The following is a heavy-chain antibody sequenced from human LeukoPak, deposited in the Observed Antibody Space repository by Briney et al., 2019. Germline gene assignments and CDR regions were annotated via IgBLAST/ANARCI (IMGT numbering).Heavy chain of an antibody. D-gene: IGHD1-14*01. CDR1: EFTFSNHA. J-gene: IGHJ5*02. V-gene: IGHV3-23*01. Sequence: GGSLRLSCAASEFTFSNHAMNWGRQAAGKGLEWVSGISGGGGSTYYADSVKGRFTISRDNSKNTLYLQLDSLRAEDTALYYCAKGSGINHYHWIDPWGQGTLVTVSS. CDR3: AKGSGINHYHWIDP. CDR2: ISGGGGST.